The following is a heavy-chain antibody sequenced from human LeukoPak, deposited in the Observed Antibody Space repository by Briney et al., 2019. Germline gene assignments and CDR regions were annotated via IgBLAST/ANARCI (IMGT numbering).Heavy chain of an antibody. CDR3: AREEAEGRGKVDY. CDR1: GFTFSDYY. V-gene: IGHV3-11*01. CDR2: ISSSGSTI. D-gene: IGHD3-10*01. J-gene: IGHJ4*02. Sequence: PGGSLRLSCAASGFTFSDYYMSWIRQAPGKGLEWISYISSSGSTIYYADSVKGRFTISRDNAKNSLYLQMNSLRAEDTAVYYCAREEAEGRGKVDYWGQGTLVTVSS.